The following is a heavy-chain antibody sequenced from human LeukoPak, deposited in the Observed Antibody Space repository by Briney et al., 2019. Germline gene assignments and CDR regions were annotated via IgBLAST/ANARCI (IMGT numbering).Heavy chain of an antibody. CDR1: GFTFSSYS. CDR3: ARGGSGWYYRNWFDP. Sequence: GSLRLSCAASGFTFSSYSMNWVRQAPGKGLGWVSSISSSSSYIYYADSVKGRFTISRDNAKNSLYLQMNSLRAEDTAVYYCARGGSGWYYRNWFDPWGQGTLVTVSS. CDR2: ISSSSSYI. J-gene: IGHJ5*02. V-gene: IGHV3-21*01. D-gene: IGHD6-19*01.